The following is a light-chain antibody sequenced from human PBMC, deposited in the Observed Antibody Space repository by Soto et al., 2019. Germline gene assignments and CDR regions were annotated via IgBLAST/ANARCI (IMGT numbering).Light chain of an antibody. CDR1: QSGSSSY. Sequence: EIVLTQSPGALSLSPGERATLSCRASQSGSSSYLAWYQQKPGQAPRLLIYSASSRATGIPDRFSGSGSGTEFTLTISRLEPEDVAVYYCRQYVSSLLTFGGGTKVEIK. CDR2: SAS. V-gene: IGKV3-20*01. J-gene: IGKJ4*01. CDR3: RQYVSSLLT.